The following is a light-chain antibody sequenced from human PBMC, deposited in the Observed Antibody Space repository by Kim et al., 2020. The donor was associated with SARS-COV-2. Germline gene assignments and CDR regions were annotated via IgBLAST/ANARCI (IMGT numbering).Light chain of an antibody. CDR1: SGSIASNY. V-gene: IGLV6-57*03. CDR3: QSYDSSNHVV. Sequence: KTVTISCTRSSGSIASNYVQWYQQRPGSAPTTVIYEDNQRPSGVPDRFSGSIDSSSNSASHTISGLKTEDEADYYCQSYDSSNHVVFGGGTQLTVL. CDR2: EDN. J-gene: IGLJ2*01.